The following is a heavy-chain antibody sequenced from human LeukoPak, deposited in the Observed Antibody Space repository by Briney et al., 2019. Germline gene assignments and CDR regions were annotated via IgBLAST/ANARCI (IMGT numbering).Heavy chain of an antibody. CDR1: GYTFTSYD. V-gene: IGHV1-8*01. CDR3: ARRVRYYDRGFDP. D-gene: IGHD3-22*01. J-gene: IGHJ5*02. Sequence: GASVKVSCKASGYTFTSYDINWVRQATGQGLERMGWMNPNSGNKGYAQKFQGRVTMTRNTSISTAYMELSSLRSEDTAVYYCARRVRYYDRGFDPWGQGTLVTVSS. CDR2: MNPNSGNK.